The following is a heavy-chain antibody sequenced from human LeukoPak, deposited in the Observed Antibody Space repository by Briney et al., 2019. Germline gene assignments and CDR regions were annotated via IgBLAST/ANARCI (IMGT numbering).Heavy chain of an antibody. V-gene: IGHV3-30*02. CDR2: IRYDGSNK. D-gene: IGHD6-13*01. CDR3: ARGTSISSHPPCDY. J-gene: IGHJ4*02. Sequence: TGGSLRLSCAASGFTFSSYVMHWVRQAPGKGLEWVAFIRYDGSNKYYADSVKGRFTISRDNSKNTLYLQMNSQRAEDTAVYYCARGTSISSHPPCDYWGQGTLVTVSS. CDR1: GFTFSSYV.